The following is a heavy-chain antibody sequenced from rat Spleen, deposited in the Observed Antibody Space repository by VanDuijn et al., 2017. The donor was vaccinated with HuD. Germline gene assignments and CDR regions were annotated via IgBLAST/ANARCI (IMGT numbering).Heavy chain of an antibody. V-gene: IGHV5-46*01. CDR1: GFTFSDYA. Sequence: RSMKLSCAASGFTFSDYAMAWVRQAPKKGLEWVATISTSGGSTYYRDSVKGRFTVSRDNAKSTLYLQMNSLRSEDTATYYCTRDDVLPGYNYFDYWGQGVMVTVSS. D-gene: IGHD1-4*01. CDR3: TRDDVLPGYNYFDY. J-gene: IGHJ2*01. CDR2: ISTSGGST.